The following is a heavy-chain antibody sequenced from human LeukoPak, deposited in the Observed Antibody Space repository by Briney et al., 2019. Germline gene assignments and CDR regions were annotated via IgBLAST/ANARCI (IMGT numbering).Heavy chain of an antibody. V-gene: IGHV7-4-1*02. CDR1: GYTFTTYS. J-gene: IGHJ4*02. CDR2: INTNTGNP. Sequence: ASVKVSCKASGYTFTTYSINWVRQAPGQGLEWMGWINTNTGNPTYAQAFTGRFVFSLDTSISTAYLQISSLTAEDTALYYCTNAVVTAIDYWGQGTLVTVSS. D-gene: IGHD2-21*02. CDR3: TNAVVTAIDY.